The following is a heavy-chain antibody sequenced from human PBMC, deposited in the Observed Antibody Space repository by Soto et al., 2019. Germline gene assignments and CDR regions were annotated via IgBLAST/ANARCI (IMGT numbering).Heavy chain of an antibody. D-gene: IGHD3-22*01. V-gene: IGHV4-39*01. CDR2: IYYSGST. CDR3: ARQEIPGYYYDSSGYDAFDI. CDR1: GGSISSSSYY. J-gene: IGHJ3*02. Sequence: SETLSLTCTVSGGSISSSSYYWGWIRQPPGKGLEWIGSIYYSGSTYYNPSLKSRVTISVDTSKNQFSLKLSPVTAADTAVYYCARQEIPGYYYDSSGYDAFDIWGQGTMVT.